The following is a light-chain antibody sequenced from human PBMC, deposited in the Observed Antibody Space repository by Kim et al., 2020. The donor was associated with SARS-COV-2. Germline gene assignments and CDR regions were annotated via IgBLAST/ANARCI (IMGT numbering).Light chain of an antibody. Sequence: GQPVIIYCSRSSSNIGGNSEYWYQQLPGMDPKLLIYNDNQRPSGVPDRFSGSKSGTSASLAVSGLQSDDEADFHCAAWDDSLIAVVFGGGTQLTVL. CDR1: SSNIGGNS. CDR2: NDN. CDR3: AAWDDSLIAVV. V-gene: IGLV1-44*01. J-gene: IGLJ2*01.